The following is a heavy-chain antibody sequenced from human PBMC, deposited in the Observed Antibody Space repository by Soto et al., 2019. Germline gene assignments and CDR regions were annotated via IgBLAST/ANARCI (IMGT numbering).Heavy chain of an antibody. Sequence: QITLKESGPTLVKPTQTLTLTCTFSGFSLSTSGVGVGWIRQPPGKALEWLALIYWDDDKRYSPSLKSRLIINKNTSKNQVVLTMTNMDPVDTATYYCAHTPDTAMVTGFDYWGQGALVTVSS. D-gene: IGHD5-18*01. CDR3: AHTPDTAMVTGFDY. CDR2: IYWDDDK. J-gene: IGHJ4*02. CDR1: GFSLSTSGVG. V-gene: IGHV2-5*02.